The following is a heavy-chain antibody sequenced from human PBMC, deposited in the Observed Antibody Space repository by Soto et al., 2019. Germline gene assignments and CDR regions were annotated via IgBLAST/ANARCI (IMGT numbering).Heavy chain of an antibody. J-gene: IGHJ6*02. CDR1: GYTFTSYG. CDR2: ISAYNGNT. Sequence: ASVKVSCKASGYTFTSYGISWVRQAPGQGLEWMGWISAYNGNTNYAQKLQGRVTMTTDTSTSTAYMELRSLRSDDTAVYYCARDVLAAAGKNYYYYGMDVWGQGTTVTVS. D-gene: IGHD6-13*01. V-gene: IGHV1-18*01. CDR3: ARDVLAAAGKNYYYYGMDV.